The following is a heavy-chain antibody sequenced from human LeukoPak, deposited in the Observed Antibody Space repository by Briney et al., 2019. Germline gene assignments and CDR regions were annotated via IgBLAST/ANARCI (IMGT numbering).Heavy chain of an antibody. CDR2: IYYSGST. D-gene: IGHD6-13*01. CDR1: GGSISSHY. CDR3: ARDSQDSSSWANWFDP. V-gene: IGHV4-59*11. J-gene: IGHJ5*02. Sequence: SETLSLTCTVSGGSISSHYWSWIRQPPGKGLEWIGYIYYSGSTNYNPSLKSRVTISVDTSKNQFSLKLSSVTAADTAVYYCARDSQDSSSWANWFDPWGQGTLVTVSS.